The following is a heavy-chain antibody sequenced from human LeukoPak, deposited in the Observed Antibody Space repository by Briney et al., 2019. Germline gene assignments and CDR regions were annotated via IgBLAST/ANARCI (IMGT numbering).Heavy chain of an antibody. Sequence: PGGSLRLSCAASGFTFDDYAMHWVRQAPGKGLEWVSGISWNSGSIGYADSVKGRFTISRDNAKNSLYLQMNSLRAEDTALYYCAKDGFDYGDYGVTWGQGTLVTVTS. V-gene: IGHV3-9*01. CDR2: ISWNSGSI. D-gene: IGHD4-17*01. J-gene: IGHJ5*02. CDR3: AKDGFDYGDYGVT. CDR1: GFTFDDYA.